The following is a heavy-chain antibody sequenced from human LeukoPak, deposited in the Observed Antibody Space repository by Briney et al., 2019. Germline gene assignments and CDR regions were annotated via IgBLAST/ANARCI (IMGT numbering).Heavy chain of an antibody. V-gene: IGHV3-30*18. D-gene: IGHD6-13*01. Sequence: GGSLRLSCAASGFSFGSYGIHWVRQAPGKGLEWVAVISHEGSVKYHADSVKGRFTVSRDNSKNTLYLQMNSLRAEDTAVYYCAKAKDKGKQQLVLFDYWGQGTLVTVSS. J-gene: IGHJ4*02. CDR3: AKAKDKGKQQLVLFDY. CDR2: ISHEGSVK. CDR1: GFSFGSYG.